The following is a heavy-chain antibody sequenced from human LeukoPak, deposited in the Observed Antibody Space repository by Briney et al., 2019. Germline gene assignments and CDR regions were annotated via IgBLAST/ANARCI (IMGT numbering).Heavy chain of an antibody. D-gene: IGHD6-6*01. Sequence: SETLSLTCTVSGGSISSYYWSWIRQSPGKGLEWIGYIYNSWSTNYNPSLESRVTISVDTSKNQVSLKLSSVTAADTAVYYCARDYSSSNYYYYYMDVWGKGTTVTVSS. V-gene: IGHV4-59*01. J-gene: IGHJ6*03. CDR1: GGSISSYY. CDR2: IYNSWST. CDR3: ARDYSSSNYYYYYMDV.